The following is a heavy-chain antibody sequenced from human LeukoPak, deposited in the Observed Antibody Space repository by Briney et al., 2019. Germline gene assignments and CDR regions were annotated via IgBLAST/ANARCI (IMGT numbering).Heavy chain of an antibody. Sequence: GGSLRLSCAASGLTFSSYGMHWVRQAPGKGLEWVAFIRYDGSNKYYADSVKGRFTISRDNSKNTLYLQMNSLRAEDTAVYYCAKKDLGLGAFDIWGQGTMVTVSS. V-gene: IGHV3-30*02. D-gene: IGHD3-16*01. J-gene: IGHJ3*02. CDR3: AKKDLGLGAFDI. CDR1: GLTFSSYG. CDR2: IRYDGSNK.